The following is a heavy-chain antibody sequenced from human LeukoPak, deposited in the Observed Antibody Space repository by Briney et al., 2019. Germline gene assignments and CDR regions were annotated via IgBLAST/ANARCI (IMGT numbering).Heavy chain of an antibody. CDR1: GFTFSSFW. D-gene: IGHD3-10*01. V-gene: IGHV3-7*03. CDR3: AKRRGDYGSGSYYKEDVDY. Sequence: GGSLRLSCEVSGFTFSSFWMNWVRQAPGKGLEWVANINQDGSEKYYVDSVKGRYTIYRDNSKNTLYLQMNSLRAEDRAVYYCAKRRGDYGSGSYYKEDVDYWGQGTLVTVSS. J-gene: IGHJ4*02. CDR2: INQDGSEK.